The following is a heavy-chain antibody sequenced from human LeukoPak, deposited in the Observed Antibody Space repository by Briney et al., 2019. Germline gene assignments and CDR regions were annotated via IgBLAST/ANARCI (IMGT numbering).Heavy chain of an antibody. Sequence: PSETLSLTCTVSGDSINSLDLWSWVRQPPGKGLEWIGEMYLSGTTHSNPSVKSQVTISVDTSKNQFSLKLSSVTAADTAVYYCARGYSGSYGRFDYWGQGTLVTVSS. CDR1: GDSINSLDL. D-gene: IGHD1-26*01. CDR3: ARGYSGSYGRFDY. V-gene: IGHV4-4*02. CDR2: MYLSGTT. J-gene: IGHJ4*02.